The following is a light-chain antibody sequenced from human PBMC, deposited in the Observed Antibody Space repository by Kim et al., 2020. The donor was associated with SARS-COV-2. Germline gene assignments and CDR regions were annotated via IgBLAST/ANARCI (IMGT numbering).Light chain of an antibody. Sequence: QSVLTQPASVSGSPGQRITISCTGSSSNIGAGYDVHWYQQLPGTAPKLLMYGNNNRPSGVSDRFSGSKSGTSASLAITGLQAEDEADYYYQSYDNSLSAPYVFGTGTKVTVL. CDR1: SSNIGAGYD. CDR2: GNN. CDR3: QSYDNSLSAPYV. J-gene: IGLJ1*01. V-gene: IGLV1-40*01.